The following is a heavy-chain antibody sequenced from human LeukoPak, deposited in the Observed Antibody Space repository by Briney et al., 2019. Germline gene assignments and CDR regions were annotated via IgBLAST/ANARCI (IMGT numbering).Heavy chain of an antibody. V-gene: IGHV3-23*01. CDR1: GFTFSSYA. CDR3: AKSRNYYDSKGWYFDL. J-gene: IGHJ2*01. Sequence: PGGSLRLSCAASGFTFSSYAMSWVRQAPGKGLEWVSAIGVSGGSTYYADSAKGRFTISRDNSKNTLYLQMNGLRAEDTAVYYCAKSRNYYDSKGWYFDLWGRGTLVTVSS. D-gene: IGHD3-22*01. CDR2: IGVSGGST.